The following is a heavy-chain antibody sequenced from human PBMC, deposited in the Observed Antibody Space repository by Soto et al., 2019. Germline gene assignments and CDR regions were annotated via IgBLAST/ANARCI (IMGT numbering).Heavy chain of an antibody. Sequence: ASLKVSCEASGYTFTSYDINRVRQATGQGLEWMGWMDPNSGNTGYAQKFQGRVTMTRNTSISTAYMELSSLRSEDTAVYYCARQARRRTSNWFDPWGPGTLVTVSS. CDR1: GYTFTSYD. V-gene: IGHV1-8*01. J-gene: IGHJ5*02. CDR3: ARQARRRTSNWFDP. CDR2: MDPNSGNT.